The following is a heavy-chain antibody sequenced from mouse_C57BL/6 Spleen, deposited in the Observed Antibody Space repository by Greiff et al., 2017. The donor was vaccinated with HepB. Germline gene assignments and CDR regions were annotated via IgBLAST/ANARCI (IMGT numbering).Heavy chain of an antibody. CDR2: ISSGSSTI. Sequence: EVQGVESGGGLVKPGGSLKLSCAASGFTFSGYGMHWVRQAPEKGLEWVAYISSGSSTIYYAATVKGRFTISRDNAKNTLFLQRTSLRSEDTAMYYCARTTMITTRYFDYWGQGTTLTVSS. D-gene: IGHD2-4*01. CDR3: ARTTMITTRYFDY. CDR1: GFTFSGYG. J-gene: IGHJ2*01. V-gene: IGHV5-17*01.